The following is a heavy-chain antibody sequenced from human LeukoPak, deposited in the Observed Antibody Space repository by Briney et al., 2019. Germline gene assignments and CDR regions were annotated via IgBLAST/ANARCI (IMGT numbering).Heavy chain of an antibody. CDR2: IRSKADNFAT. V-gene: IGHV3-73*01. D-gene: IGHD4/OR15-4a*01. CDR1: GFTFSGSA. J-gene: IGHJ6*03. Sequence: GGSLRLSCAASGFTFSGSAIHWVRQASGKGLEWVGRIRSKADNFATAYAASVTGSFTISRDDSKNTAYLQMNSLKTEDTAVYYCSSRLTSQYYYMGVWGKGTTVTVSS. CDR3: SSRLTSQYYYMGV.